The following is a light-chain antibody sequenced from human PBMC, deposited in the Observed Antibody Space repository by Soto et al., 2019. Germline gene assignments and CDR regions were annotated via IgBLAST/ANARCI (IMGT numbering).Light chain of an antibody. J-gene: IGKJ5*01. CDR3: QQRSNWPPTIT. V-gene: IGKV3-11*01. CDR1: QSVSSY. CDR2: DAS. Sequence: EIVWTQSPATLSLSPGGRATVSCRPSQSVSSYLAWYQQKPGQAPRLLTYDASNRATGIPARFSGSGSGTDFTLTISSLEPEDFAVYYCQQRSNWPPTITFGQGTRLEIK.